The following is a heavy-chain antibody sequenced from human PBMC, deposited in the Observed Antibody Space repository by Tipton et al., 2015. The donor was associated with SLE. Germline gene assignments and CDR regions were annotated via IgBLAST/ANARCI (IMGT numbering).Heavy chain of an antibody. CDR1: GGSFSGYY. V-gene: IGHV4-30-2*01. D-gene: IGHD6-19*01. CDR2: IYHSGST. CDR3: AREGGSSGFSYYFDY. J-gene: IGHJ4*02. Sequence: TLSLTCAVYGGSFSGYYWSWIRQPPGKGLEWIGYIYHSGSTYYNPSLKSRVTISVDRSKNQFSLKLSSVTAADTAVYYCAREGGSSGFSYYFDYWGQGTLVTVSS.